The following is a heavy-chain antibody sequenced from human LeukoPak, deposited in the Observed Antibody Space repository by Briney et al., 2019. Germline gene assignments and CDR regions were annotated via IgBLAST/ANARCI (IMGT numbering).Heavy chain of an antibody. Sequence: GGSLRLSCAASGFTFSSYSMNWVRQAPGKGLEWVAFIRYDGSNKYYADSVKGRFTISRDNSKNTLYLQMNSLRAEDTAVYYCAKDYYYGSGSFSALDMDVWGKGTTVTISS. CDR2: IRYDGSNK. CDR1: GFTFSSYS. D-gene: IGHD3-10*01. CDR3: AKDYYYGSGSFSALDMDV. J-gene: IGHJ6*03. V-gene: IGHV3-30*02.